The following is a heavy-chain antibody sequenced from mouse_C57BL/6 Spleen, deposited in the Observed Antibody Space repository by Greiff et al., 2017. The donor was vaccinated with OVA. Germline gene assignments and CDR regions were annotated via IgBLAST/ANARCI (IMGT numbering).Heavy chain of an antibody. Sequence: VQLKESGPELVKPGASVKISCKASGYSFTGYYMNWVKQSPEKSLEWIGEINPSSGGTTYNQKFKAKATLTVDKSSSTAYMQLKSLTSEDSAVYYCARWGLHFAYWGQGTLVTVSA. D-gene: IGHD2-13*01. J-gene: IGHJ3*01. CDR2: INPSSGGT. V-gene: IGHV1-42*01. CDR1: GYSFTGYY. CDR3: ARWGLHFAY.